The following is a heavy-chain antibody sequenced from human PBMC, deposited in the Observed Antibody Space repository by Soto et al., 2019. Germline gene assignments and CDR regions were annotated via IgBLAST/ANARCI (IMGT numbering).Heavy chain of an antibody. CDR3: VREGFWSGSINHYYGMDV. CDR2: IWYDGGKE. CDR1: GFTFSSYA. J-gene: IGHJ6*02. V-gene: IGHV3-33*08. Sequence: QVQLVESGGGVVQPGRSLRLSCAASGFTFSSYALHWVRQAPGKGLEWVAVIWYDGGKENYADSVEGRFIISRDNFKNTLYLQMNSLRTEDTAVYFCVREGFWSGSINHYYGMDVWGQGTTVIVS. D-gene: IGHD3-3*01.